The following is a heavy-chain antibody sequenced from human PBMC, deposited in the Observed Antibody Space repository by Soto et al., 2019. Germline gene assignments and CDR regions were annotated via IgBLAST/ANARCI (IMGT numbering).Heavy chain of an antibody. V-gene: IGHV3-30*03. CDR3: ARRNWGY. CDR1: GFTFSSYG. CDR2: ISYDGSNK. J-gene: IGHJ4*02. D-gene: IGHD7-27*01. Sequence: QVQLVESGGGVVQPGRSLRLSCAASGFTFSSYGMHWVRQAPGKGLEWVAVISYDGSNKYYADSVKGRFTISRDNSKNTLYLQMNSLRAEDTAVYYCARRNWGYWGQGTLVTVSS.